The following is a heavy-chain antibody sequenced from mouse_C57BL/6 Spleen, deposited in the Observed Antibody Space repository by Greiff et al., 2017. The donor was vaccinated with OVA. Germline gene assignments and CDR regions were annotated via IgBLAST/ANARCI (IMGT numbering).Heavy chain of an antibody. CDR1: GYTFTSYW. J-gene: IGHJ4*01. V-gene: IGHV1-64*01. D-gene: IGHD1-1*02. CDR3: AREGGSYRAFDY. CDR2: IHPNSGST. Sequence: QVQLQQPGAELVKPGASVKLSCKASGYTFTSYWMHWVKQRPGQGLEWIGMIHPNSGSTNYNEKFKSKATLTVDKSSSTAYMQLSSLTSEDSAVYYCAREGGSYRAFDYWGQGTSVTVSS.